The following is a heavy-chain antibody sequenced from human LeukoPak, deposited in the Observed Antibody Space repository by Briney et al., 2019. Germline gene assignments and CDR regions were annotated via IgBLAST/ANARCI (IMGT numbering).Heavy chain of an antibody. J-gene: IGHJ3*02. D-gene: IGHD3-22*01. CDR3: ARETGSGYHQTDAFDI. CDR1: GFSFSDQW. V-gene: IGHV3-74*01. Sequence: GGSLRLSCAASGFSFSDQWMHWVRQAPGKGLVWVSRINSDTSRPSYADSVKGRFTISRDNAKNTLYLQMNSLRAEDTALYYFARETGSGYHQTDAFDIWGQGTTVTVSS. CDR2: INSDTSRP.